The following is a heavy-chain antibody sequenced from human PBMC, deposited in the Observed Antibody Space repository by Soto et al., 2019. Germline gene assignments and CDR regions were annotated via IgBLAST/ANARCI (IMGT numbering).Heavy chain of an antibody. CDR1: GGSISSGGYY. Sequence: SETLSLTCTVSGGSISSGGYYWSWIRQHPGKGLEWIGYIYYSGSTYYNPSLKSRVTISVDTSKNQFSLKLSSVTAADTAVHYCARGGVVVAAPGGMDVWGQGTTVTVSS. D-gene: IGHD2-15*01. CDR2: IYYSGST. CDR3: ARGGVVVAAPGGMDV. J-gene: IGHJ6*02. V-gene: IGHV4-31*03.